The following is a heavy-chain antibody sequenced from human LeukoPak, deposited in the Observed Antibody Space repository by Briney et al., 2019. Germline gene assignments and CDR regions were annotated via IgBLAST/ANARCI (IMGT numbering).Heavy chain of an antibody. CDR1: GFSFSTSD. J-gene: IGHJ4*02. Sequence: PGGSLRLSCAASGFSFSTSDMSWVRQAPGKGLEWVSLITHSGDTTYYPDSVKGRFTISRDNSKNTLFLQMNSLTAEDTAIYYCAKHWVSYSTSNFWGQGTLVIVSS. CDR3: AKHWVSYSTSNF. D-gene: IGHD6-6*01. CDR2: ITHSGDTT. V-gene: IGHV3-23*01.